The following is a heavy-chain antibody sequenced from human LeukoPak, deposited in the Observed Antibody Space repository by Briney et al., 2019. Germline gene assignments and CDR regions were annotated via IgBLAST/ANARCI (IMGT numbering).Heavy chain of an antibody. CDR3: ARELLWDNRYYYYGMDV. CDR2: INPNSGGT. Sequence: ASVKVSCKASGGTFSSYAISWVRQAPGQGLEWMGWINPNSGGTNYAQKFQGWVTMTRDTSISTAYMEPSRLRSDDTAVYYCARELLWDNRYYYYGMDVWGQGTTVTVSS. J-gene: IGHJ6*02. V-gene: IGHV1-2*04. CDR1: GGTFSSYA. D-gene: IGHD1-14*01.